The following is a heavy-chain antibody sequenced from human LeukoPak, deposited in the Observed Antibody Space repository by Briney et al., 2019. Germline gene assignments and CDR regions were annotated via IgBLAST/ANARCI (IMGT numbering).Heavy chain of an antibody. V-gene: IGHV3-66*01. J-gene: IGHJ4*02. CDR2: IYSGGST. CDR1: GFTVSSNY. D-gene: IGHD4-17*01. CDR3: ASASTVSSPY. Sequence: PGGSLRLSCAASGFTVSSNYMSWVRQAPGKGLEWVSVIYSGGSTYYADSVKGRFTISRDNAKNSLYLQMNSLRAEDTAVYYCASASTVSSPYWGQGTLVTVSS.